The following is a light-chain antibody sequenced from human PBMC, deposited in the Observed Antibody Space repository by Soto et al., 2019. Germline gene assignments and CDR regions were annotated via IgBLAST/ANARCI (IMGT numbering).Light chain of an antibody. CDR2: GAS. J-gene: IGKJ3*01. CDR3: QQYSNF. V-gene: IGKV3-15*01. CDR1: QSVSSN. Sequence: EIVMTQSPATLSVSPGERVTLSCRASQSVSSNLAWYQQKPGQAPRLLIFGASTRPTGIPARFSGSGSGTEFTLIISSLQSEDFAVYYCQQYSNFFGPGTKVDIK.